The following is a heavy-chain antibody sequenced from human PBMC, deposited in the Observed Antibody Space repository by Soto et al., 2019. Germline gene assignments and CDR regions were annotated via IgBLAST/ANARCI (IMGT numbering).Heavy chain of an antibody. Sequence: GALRLSCAASGFTFSNYNMNWVRRAPGKGLEWVSSISSRSSYIYYADSVKGRFTLSRDNAKNSLYLQMNSLRAEDTAVYYCARDRAKDYYDSSGFYSDYWGQGALVTVSS. D-gene: IGHD3-22*01. J-gene: IGHJ4*02. CDR2: ISSRSSYI. CDR3: ARDRAKDYYDSSGFYSDY. CDR1: GFTFSNYN. V-gene: IGHV3-21*01.